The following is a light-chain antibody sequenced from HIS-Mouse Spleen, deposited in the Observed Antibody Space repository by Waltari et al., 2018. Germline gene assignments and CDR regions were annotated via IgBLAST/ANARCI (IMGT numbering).Light chain of an antibody. Sequence: EIVLTQSPATLSLSPGDSATLPCRASQSVSSYLAWYQQKPGQAPRLLIYDASNRATGIPARFSGSGSGTDFTLTISSLEPEDFAVYYCQQRSNWPPYTFGQGTKLEIK. J-gene: IGKJ2*01. CDR1: QSVSSY. CDR2: DAS. CDR3: QQRSNWPPYT. V-gene: IGKV3-11*01.